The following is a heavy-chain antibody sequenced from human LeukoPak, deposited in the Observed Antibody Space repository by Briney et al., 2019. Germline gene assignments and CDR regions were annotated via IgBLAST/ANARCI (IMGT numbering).Heavy chain of an antibody. V-gene: IGHV3-21*01. J-gene: IGHJ4*02. D-gene: IGHD2-2*01. CDR2: ISSSSSYI. CDR3: ASGKYCTSSSCY. CDR1: GFTFSSYS. Sequence: GGSLRLSCAASGFTFSSYSMNWVRQAPGKGLEWVSSISSSSSYIYYADSVKGRFTISRDNAKNSLYLQMNSLRAEDTAVYYCASGKYCTSSSCYWSQGTLVTVSS.